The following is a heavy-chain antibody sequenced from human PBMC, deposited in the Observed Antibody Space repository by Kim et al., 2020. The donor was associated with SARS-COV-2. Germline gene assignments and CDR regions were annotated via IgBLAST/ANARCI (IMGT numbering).Heavy chain of an antibody. Sequence: GGSLRLSCAASGFTFSSYAMHWVRQAPGKGLEWVAVISYDGSNKYYADSVKGRFTISRDNSKNTLYLQMNSLRAEDTAVYYCAREPGYSGTRSEYFQHWGQGTLVTVSS. CDR3: AREPGYSGTRSEYFQH. CDR2: ISYDGSNK. CDR1: GFTFSSYA. V-gene: IGHV3-30*04. D-gene: IGHD1-26*01. J-gene: IGHJ1*01.